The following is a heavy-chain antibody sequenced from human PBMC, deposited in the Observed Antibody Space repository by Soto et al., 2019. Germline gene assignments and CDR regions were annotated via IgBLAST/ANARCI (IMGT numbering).Heavy chain of an antibody. V-gene: IGHV1-8*01. CDR1: GYTFTSYD. CDR2: MNPNSGNT. J-gene: IGHJ3*02. Sequence: GASVKVSCKASGYTFTSYDINWVRQATGQELEWMGWMNPNSGNTGYAQKFQGRVTMTRNTSISTAYMELSSLRSEDTAVYYCAKNRERYCSAGSCSRPAFDIWGQGTMVTVSS. D-gene: IGHD2-15*01. CDR3: AKNRERYCSAGSCSRPAFDI.